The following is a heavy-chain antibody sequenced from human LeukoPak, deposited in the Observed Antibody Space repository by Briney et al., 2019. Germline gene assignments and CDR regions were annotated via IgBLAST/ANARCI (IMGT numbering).Heavy chain of an antibody. D-gene: IGHD5-12*01. V-gene: IGHV3-13*01. J-gene: IGHJ3*02. CDR1: GFTFSSHD. Sequence: GGSLRLSCVASGFTFSSHDMHWVRQATGKGLEWVSAIDTAGDTYYPDSVKGRFTISRENAKNSLYLQLNSLRAGDTAAYYCARTPSMRYVGDAFDIWGQGTKVIVSS. CDR3: ARTPSMRYVGDAFDI. CDR2: IDTAGDT.